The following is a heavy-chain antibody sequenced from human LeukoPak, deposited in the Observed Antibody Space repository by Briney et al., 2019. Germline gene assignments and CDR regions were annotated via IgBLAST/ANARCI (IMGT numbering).Heavy chain of an antibody. V-gene: IGHV1-2*02. CDR1: GYTFTSYY. Sequence: ASVQVSCKTSGYTFTSYYIHWLRQAPGQGLEWMGWINPNTGGTNYAQKFQSRVTTTRDTSISTAYMELSRLRSDDTAMYYCARERNMAFDIWGQGTMVTVST. CDR2: INPNTGGT. CDR3: ARERNMAFDI. D-gene: IGHD2/OR15-2a*01. J-gene: IGHJ3*02.